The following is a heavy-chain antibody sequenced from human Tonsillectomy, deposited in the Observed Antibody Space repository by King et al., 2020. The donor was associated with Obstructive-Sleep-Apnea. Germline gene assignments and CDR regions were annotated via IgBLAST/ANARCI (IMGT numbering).Heavy chain of an antibody. V-gene: IGHV1-8*01. CDR3: ASGVSSWGTPHWYSDL. CDR2: MTPHSGNT. Sequence: QLVQSGAEVKNPGASVKVSCKASGYTFSDYDINWVRQATGQGLEWMGWMTPHSGNTGYAQKFQGRVTLTRNTSINTAYMELSSLRSEDTAVYYCASGVSSWGTPHWYSDLWGRGTLVTVSS. J-gene: IGHJ2*01. D-gene: IGHD3-16*01. CDR1: GYTFSDYD.